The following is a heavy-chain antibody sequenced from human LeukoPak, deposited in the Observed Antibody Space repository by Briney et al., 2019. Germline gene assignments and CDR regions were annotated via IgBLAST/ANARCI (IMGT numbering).Heavy chain of an antibody. CDR3: AKDGNWARFED. CDR1: GFTFSSYS. J-gene: IGHJ4*02. V-gene: IGHV3-23*01. Sequence: QTGGSLRLSCAASGFTFSSYSMNWVRQAPGKGLEWVSGITSRSTTYYADSVKGRFTISRDNSKNMVWLQINSPTAEDTATYYCAKDGNWARFEDWGQGTLVTVSS. CDR2: ITSRSTT. D-gene: IGHD7-27*01.